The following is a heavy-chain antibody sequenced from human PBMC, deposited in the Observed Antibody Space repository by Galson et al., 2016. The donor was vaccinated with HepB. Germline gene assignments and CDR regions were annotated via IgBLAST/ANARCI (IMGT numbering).Heavy chain of an antibody. CDR1: GFTFYSYA. CDR3: AKGPEQWLVRIYGMGG. CDR2: ISGGGGST. V-gene: IGHV3-23*01. Sequence: SLRLSCAASGFTFYSYAMSWVRQAPGKGLEWVSGISGGGGSTNSADSVKGRFTISRDNYKNTLYLQMNSLRAEDTAVYYCAKGPEQWLVRIYGMGGWGKGTTVTVSS. J-gene: IGHJ6*04. D-gene: IGHD6-19*01.